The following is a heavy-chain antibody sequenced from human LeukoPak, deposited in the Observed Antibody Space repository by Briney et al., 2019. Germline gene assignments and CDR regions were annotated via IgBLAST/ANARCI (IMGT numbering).Heavy chain of an antibody. CDR1: GVSISSYY. D-gene: IGHD2-2*02. CDR3: ARGIRYCSSTSCYRRFNWFDS. CDR2: IYYSGST. Sequence: SETLSLTCTVSGVSISSYYWSWIRQPPGKGLEWGGYIYYSGSTNYNPSLKSRVTISVDTSKNQFSLKLSSVTAADTAVYYCARGIRYCSSTSCYRRFNWFDSWGQGTLVTVSS. V-gene: IGHV4-59*01. J-gene: IGHJ5*01.